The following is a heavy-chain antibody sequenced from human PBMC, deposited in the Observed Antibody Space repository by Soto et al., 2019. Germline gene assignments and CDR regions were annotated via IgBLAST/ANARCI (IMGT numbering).Heavy chain of an antibody. CDR3: ARVPYYDFWSGHFGETWTYYYGIDV. CDR1: GFTFSSYA. J-gene: IGHJ6*02. CDR2: ISYDGSNK. Sequence: QVQLVESGGGVVQPGRSLRLSCAASGFTFSSYAMHWVRQATGKGLEWVAVISYDGSNKYYADSVKGRFTISRDNSKNTLYLPMNSLRAEDTAVYYCARVPYYDFWSGHFGETWTYYYGIDVWGQGTTVTVSS. D-gene: IGHD3-3*01. V-gene: IGHV3-30-3*01.